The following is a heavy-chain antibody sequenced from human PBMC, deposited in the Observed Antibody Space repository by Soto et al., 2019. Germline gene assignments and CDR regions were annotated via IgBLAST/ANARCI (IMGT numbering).Heavy chain of an antibody. CDR3: ARRRKSGDHSLGLDY. J-gene: IGHJ4*02. CDR1: GGSFSGFS. D-gene: IGHD2-21*01. V-gene: IGHV4-34*01. Sequence: XATLSLTFAVCGGSFSGFSWNWIRQSPGKKLEWIGEIDYRGNTNYNPSLRSRVTLSVDASKSQFSLNVRSVTAADAANYYCARRRKSGDHSLGLDYWGRGTLVTVSS. CDR2: IDYRGNT.